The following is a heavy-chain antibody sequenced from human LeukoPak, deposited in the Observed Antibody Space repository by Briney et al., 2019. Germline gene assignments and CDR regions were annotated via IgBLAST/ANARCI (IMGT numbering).Heavy chain of an antibody. V-gene: IGHV1-18*01. J-gene: IGHJ6*02. Sequence: GASLKLSCKASGYTFTSYGISWVRQAPGQGLEWMGWISAYNGNTNYSQKLQGRVTMTSDTTTSTAYMELRSLGSDDTAVYYCARRGVGFGELCYYYGMDVWGQGTTVTVSS. CDR3: ARRGVGFGELCYYYGMDV. CDR1: GYTFTSYG. CDR2: ISAYNGNT. D-gene: IGHD3-10*01.